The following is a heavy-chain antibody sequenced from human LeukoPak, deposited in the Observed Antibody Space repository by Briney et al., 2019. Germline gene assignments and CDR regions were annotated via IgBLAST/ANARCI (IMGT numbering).Heavy chain of an antibody. Sequence: ASVKVSCKASGYTFTGYYMHWVRQAPGQGLEWMGWINPNSGGTNYAQKFQGRVTMTRDTSISTAYMELSRLRSDDTAVYYCARVCGDYQPNFDYWGQGTLVTVSS. CDR1: GYTFTGYY. CDR3: ARVCGDYQPNFDY. J-gene: IGHJ4*02. D-gene: IGHD4-17*01. V-gene: IGHV1-2*02. CDR2: INPNSGGT.